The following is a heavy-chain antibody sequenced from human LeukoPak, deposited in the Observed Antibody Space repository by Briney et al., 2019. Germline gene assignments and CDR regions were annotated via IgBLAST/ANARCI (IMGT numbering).Heavy chain of an antibody. CDR3: ASEDSSMYYFDY. D-gene: IGHD2-15*01. CDR1: GDSISSSSSY. Sequence: PSETLSLTCTVSGDSISSSSSYWGWIRQPPGEGLEWIGSIYYSGSTYYNPSLKSRVTISVDTSKNQFSLKLSSVTAADTAVYYCASEDSSMYYFDYWGQGTLVTVSS. CDR2: IYYSGST. V-gene: IGHV4-39*01. J-gene: IGHJ4*02.